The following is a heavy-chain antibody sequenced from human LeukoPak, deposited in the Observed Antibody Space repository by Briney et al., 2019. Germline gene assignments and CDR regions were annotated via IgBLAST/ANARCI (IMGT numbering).Heavy chain of an antibody. V-gene: IGHV4-38-2*02. CDR1: GYSISSGYY. Sequence: PSETLSLTCTVSGYSISSGYYWGWIRQPPGKGLEWIGSIYHSGSTYYNPSLKSRVTISVDTSKNQFSLKLSSVTAADTAVYYCARRSMIVVEYFDYWGQGTLVTVSS. CDR2: IYHSGST. J-gene: IGHJ4*02. CDR3: ARRSMIVVEYFDY. D-gene: IGHD3-22*01.